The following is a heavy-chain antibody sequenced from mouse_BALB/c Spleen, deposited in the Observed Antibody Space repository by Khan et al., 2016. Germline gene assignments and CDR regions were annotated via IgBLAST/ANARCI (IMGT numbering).Heavy chain of an antibody. J-gene: IGHJ4*01. CDR2: INTYTGEP. D-gene: IGHD2-5*01. CDR1: GYTFTNYG. CDR3: ARQYYSNHAMDY. Sequence: QFQLVQSGPELKKPGETVKISCKASGYTFTNYGMNWVKQAPGKGLKWMGWINTYTGEPTYADDFRGRFAFSLETSASTVYLQINNLKNEDMATYFCARQYYSNHAMDYWGQGTSVTVSA. V-gene: IGHV9-1*02.